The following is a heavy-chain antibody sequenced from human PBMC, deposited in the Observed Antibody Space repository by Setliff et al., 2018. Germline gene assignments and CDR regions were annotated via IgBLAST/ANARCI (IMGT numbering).Heavy chain of an antibody. CDR1: GGSIRNYY. CDR3: ARHATRMYSSGLDP. Sequence: SETLSLTCTVSGGSIRNYYWSWIRQPPGKGLEWIGYIYYSGNTNYNPSLKSRVTISVDMSKNQFSLKLSSVTAADTAVYYCARHATRMYSSGLDPWGQGTLVTVSS. V-gene: IGHV4-59*08. CDR2: IYYSGNT. J-gene: IGHJ5*02. D-gene: IGHD6-19*01.